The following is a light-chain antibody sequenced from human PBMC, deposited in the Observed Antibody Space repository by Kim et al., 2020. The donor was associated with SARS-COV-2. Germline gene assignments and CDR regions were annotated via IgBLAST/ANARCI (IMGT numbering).Light chain of an antibody. Sequence: KTVTISCTGSRGSIASNYVQWYQQRPGSAPTTVIYEDNQRPSGVPDRFSGSIDSSSNSASLTISGLKTEDEADYYCQSYDGSNHWVFGGGTQLTVL. CDR3: QSYDGSNHWV. V-gene: IGLV6-57*02. CDR2: EDN. CDR1: RGSIASNY. J-gene: IGLJ3*02.